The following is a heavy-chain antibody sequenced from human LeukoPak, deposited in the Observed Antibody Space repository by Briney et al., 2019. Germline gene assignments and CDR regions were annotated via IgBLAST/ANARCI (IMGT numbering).Heavy chain of an antibody. D-gene: IGHD2-8*01. CDR1: GGTFSSYA. J-gene: IGHJ4*02. Sequence: SVKVSCKASGGTFSSYAISWVRQAPGQGLERMGGIIPIFGTANYAQKFQGRVTITTDESTSTAYMELSSLRSEDTAVYYCARVSTLANGVLDYWGQGTLVTVSS. CDR2: IIPIFGTA. CDR3: ARVSTLANGVLDY. V-gene: IGHV1-69*05.